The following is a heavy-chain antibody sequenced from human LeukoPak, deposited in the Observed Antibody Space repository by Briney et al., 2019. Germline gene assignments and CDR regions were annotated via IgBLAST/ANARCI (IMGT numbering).Heavy chain of an antibody. CDR1: GGSISSYY. J-gene: IGHJ4*02. V-gene: IGHV4-59*01. CDR3: ARDSGSPYYFDY. CDR2: IYYSGST. Sequence: SETLSPTCTVSGGSISSYYWSWIRQPPGKGLEWIGYIYYSGSTNYNPSLKSRVTISVDTSKNQFSLKLSSVTAADTAVYYCARDSGSPYYFDYWGQGTLVTVSS. D-gene: IGHD1-26*01.